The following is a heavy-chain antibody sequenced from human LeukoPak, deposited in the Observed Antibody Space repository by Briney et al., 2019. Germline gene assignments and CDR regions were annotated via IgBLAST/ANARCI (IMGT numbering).Heavy chain of an antibody. CDR3: VRSRWGDCDP. V-gene: IGHV3-74*01. D-gene: IGHD3-16*01. CDR1: GFTFSSIW. J-gene: IGHJ5*02. Sequence: GGSLTLSCAAPGFTFSSIWMYSVRQAPGKGLVWVSRIDYDGTTTAYADSVKGRFTISRDNAKNTLFLQLNSLRVEDTAVYFCVRSRWGDCDPWGQGNLVTVSS. CDR2: IDYDGTTT.